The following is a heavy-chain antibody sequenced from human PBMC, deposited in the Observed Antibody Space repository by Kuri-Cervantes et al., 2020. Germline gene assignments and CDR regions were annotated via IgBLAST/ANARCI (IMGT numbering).Heavy chain of an antibody. CDR3: ARTIMGATFDY. CDR2: IYYSGSA. Sequence: SETLSLTCTVSGGSVSRGSYYWSWIRQPPGKGLEWIGYIYYSGSANYNPSLKSRVTISVDTSKNQFSLKLSSVTAADTAVYYCARTIMGATFDYWGQGTLVTVSS. CDR1: GGSVSRGSYY. V-gene: IGHV4-61*01. D-gene: IGHD1-26*01. J-gene: IGHJ4*02.